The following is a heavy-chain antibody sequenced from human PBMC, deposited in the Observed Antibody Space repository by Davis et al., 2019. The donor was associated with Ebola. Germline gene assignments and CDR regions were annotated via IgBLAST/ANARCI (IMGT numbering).Heavy chain of an antibody. CDR2: IYPGDYDT. Sequence: VESLNPHCKCSGYSFTSYWIASVRQLPGKGLEWMGIIYPGDYDTRYSPSFRGQVTISADKSFSTAYLQWSGLKASDTAMYYCASLRRTITGMDDAFDIWGQGTMVTVSS. CDR1: GYSFTSYW. D-gene: IGHD1-20*01. J-gene: IGHJ3*02. V-gene: IGHV5-51*01. CDR3: ASLRRTITGMDDAFDI.